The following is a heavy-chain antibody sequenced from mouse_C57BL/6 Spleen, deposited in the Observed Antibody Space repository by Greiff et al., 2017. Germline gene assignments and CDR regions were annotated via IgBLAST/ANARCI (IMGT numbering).Heavy chain of an antibody. CDR1: GYTFTSYW. J-gene: IGHJ1*03. CDR2: IDPSDSYT. V-gene: IGHV1-50*01. Sequence: QVQLQQPGAELVKPGASVKLSCKASGYTFTSYWMQWVKQRPGQGLEWIGEIDPSDSYTNYNQKFKGKATLTVDTSSSTAYMQLSSLTSEDSAVYYCARKMVVATEGYFDVWGTGTTVTVSS. CDR3: ARKMVVATEGYFDV. D-gene: IGHD1-1*01.